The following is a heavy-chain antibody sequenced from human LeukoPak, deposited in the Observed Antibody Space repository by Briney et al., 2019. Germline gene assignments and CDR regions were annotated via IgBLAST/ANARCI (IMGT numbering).Heavy chain of an antibody. CDR1: GFTFGIYW. V-gene: IGHV3-7*05. CDR3: AKALDY. CDR2: IKQDGSEK. Sequence: GGSLRLSCAASGFTFGIYWMSWVRQAPGKGLEWVANIKQDGSEKFYVDSVKGRFTLSRDNAKNSLYLQMNGLRAEDTAVYFCAKALDYWGQGTLLTVSS. J-gene: IGHJ4*02.